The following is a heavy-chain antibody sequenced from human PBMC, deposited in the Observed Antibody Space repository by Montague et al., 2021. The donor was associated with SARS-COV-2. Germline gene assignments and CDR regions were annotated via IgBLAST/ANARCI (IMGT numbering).Heavy chain of an antibody. CDR3: ARQGDQLLLEYWFDP. V-gene: IGHV4-39*01. D-gene: IGHD2-2*01. CDR1: GGSISSSSYY. Sequence: SETLSLTCTVSGGSISSSSYYWGWIRQPPGKGLEWIGSIYCSGSTYYNPSLKSRVTISVDTSKNQFSLKLSSVTAADTAVYYCARQGDQLLLEYWFDPWGQGTLVTASS. CDR2: IYCSGST. J-gene: IGHJ5*02.